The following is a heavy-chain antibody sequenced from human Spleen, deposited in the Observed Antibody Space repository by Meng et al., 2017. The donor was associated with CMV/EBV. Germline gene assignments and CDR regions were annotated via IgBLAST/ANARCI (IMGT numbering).Heavy chain of an antibody. Sequence: GESLKISCAASGFTFSSYAMSWVRQAPGKGLEWVSAISGSGGSTYYADSVKGRFTISRDNSKNTLYLEMNSLRPEDTAVYYCAREYSTSSEGWFDPWGQGTLVTVSS. J-gene: IGHJ5*02. CDR3: AREYSTSSEGWFDP. CDR1: GFTFSSYA. CDR2: ISGSGGST. V-gene: IGHV3-23*01. D-gene: IGHD6-6*01.